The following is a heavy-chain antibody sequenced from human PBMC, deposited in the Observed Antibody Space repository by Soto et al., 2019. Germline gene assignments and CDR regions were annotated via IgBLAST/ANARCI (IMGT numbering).Heavy chain of an antibody. V-gene: IGHV4-30-2*01. CDR1: GGSISSGGYS. J-gene: IGHJ4*02. Sequence: PSETLSLNCAVSGGSISSGGYSWSCILQPPGKGLEWIGYICHSGSPYYKTSLKSRVTISVERSKNEFSLKLSSVTAADTAVYYCARISGYSPFYGYFDDWGQGTLVTVSS. D-gene: IGHD5-12*01. CDR3: ARISGYSPFYGYFDD. CDR2: ICHSGSP.